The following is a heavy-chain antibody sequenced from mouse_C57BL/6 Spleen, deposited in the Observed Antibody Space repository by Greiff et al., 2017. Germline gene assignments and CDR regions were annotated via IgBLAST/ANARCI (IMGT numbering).Heavy chain of an antibody. CDR2: INYDGSST. Sequence: EVKLMESEGGLVQPGSSMKLSCTASGFTFSDYYMAWVRQVPEKGLEWVANINYDGSSTYYLDSLKSRFIISRDNAKNILYLQMSSLKSEDTATYYCARDNDGGWYFDVWGTGTTVTVSS. V-gene: IGHV5-16*01. CDR1: GFTFSDYY. D-gene: IGHD2-12*01. J-gene: IGHJ1*03. CDR3: ARDNDGGWYFDV.